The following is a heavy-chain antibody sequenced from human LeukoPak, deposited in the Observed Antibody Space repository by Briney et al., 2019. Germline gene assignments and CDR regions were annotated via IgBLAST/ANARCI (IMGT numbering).Heavy chain of an antibody. J-gene: IGHJ2*01. CDR3: ASRIAAAGIGIWWYFDL. CDR2: ISYDGSNK. V-gene: IGHV3-30*04. Sequence: GGSLRLSCAASGFTFSSYAMRWVRQAPGKGLEWVAVISYDGSNKYYADSVKGRFTISRDNSKNTLYLQMNSLRAEDTAVYYCASRIAAAGIGIWWYFDLWGRGTLVTVSS. CDR1: GFTFSSYA. D-gene: IGHD6-13*01.